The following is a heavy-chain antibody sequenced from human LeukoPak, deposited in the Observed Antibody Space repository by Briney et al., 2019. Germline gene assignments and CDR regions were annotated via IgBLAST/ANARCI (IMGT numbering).Heavy chain of an antibody. V-gene: IGHV4-61*08. J-gene: IGHJ4*02. CDR1: GGSISSGGYY. CDR2: IYHSGST. CDR3: ARQSWVGSSHSAMYYFDY. D-gene: IGHD6-13*01. Sequence: PSETLSLTCTVSGGSISSGGYYWSWIRQPPGKGLEWIGYIYHSGSTNYNPSLKGRVTMSVDTSKNQFSLKLSSVTAADTAVYYCARQSWVGSSHSAMYYFDYWGQGTLVTVSS.